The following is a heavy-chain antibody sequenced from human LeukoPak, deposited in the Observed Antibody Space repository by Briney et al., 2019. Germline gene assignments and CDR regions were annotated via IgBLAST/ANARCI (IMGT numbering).Heavy chain of an antibody. V-gene: IGHV3-23*01. Sequence: GGSLRLSCAASGFTFSSYAMTWVRQAPGKGLEWVSSINYNGDYTYYADSVKGRFTISRDNSKNTLYLQMNSLRAEDTAVYYCAKDTTTVNFDYWGQGTLVTVSS. D-gene: IGHD4-17*01. J-gene: IGHJ4*02. CDR1: GFTFSSYA. CDR3: AKDTTTVNFDY. CDR2: INYNGDYT.